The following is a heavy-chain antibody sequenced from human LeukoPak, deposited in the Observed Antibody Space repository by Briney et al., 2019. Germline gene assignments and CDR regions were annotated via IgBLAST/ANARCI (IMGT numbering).Heavy chain of an antibody. Sequence: GGSLRLSCAASGFTFSSYAMHWVRQAPGKGLEWVAVISYDGSNKYYADSVKGRFTISRDNSKNTLYLQMNSLRAEDTAVYYCAIAGGDYGGKAPAHYWGQGTLVTVSS. CDR2: ISYDGSNK. CDR1: GFTFSSYA. D-gene: IGHD4-23*01. J-gene: IGHJ4*02. CDR3: AIAGGDYGGKAPAHY. V-gene: IGHV3-30*04.